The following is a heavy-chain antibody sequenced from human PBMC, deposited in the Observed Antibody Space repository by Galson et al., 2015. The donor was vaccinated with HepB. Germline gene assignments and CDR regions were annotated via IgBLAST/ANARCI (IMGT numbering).Heavy chain of an antibody. J-gene: IGHJ4*02. Sequence: SVKVSCKASGGTFSSYAINWVRQAPGQGLEWMGGIIPIFGTAKYAQRFQGRVTISADESTRTAYMELSSLRSEDTAVYYCARQDSRYCSSTSCSFDYWGQGTLVTVSS. CDR1: GGTFSSYA. CDR3: ARQDSRYCSSTSCSFDY. CDR2: IIPIFGTA. V-gene: IGHV1-69*13. D-gene: IGHD2-2*01.